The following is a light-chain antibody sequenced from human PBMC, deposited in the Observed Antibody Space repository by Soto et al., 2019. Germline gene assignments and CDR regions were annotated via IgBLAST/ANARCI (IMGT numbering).Light chain of an antibody. V-gene: IGKV3-20*01. CDR2: GAS. CDR3: QQYGSSLLYT. Sequence: DIVLTQSPGTLSLSPGERATLSCRASQSVSSSYLAWYQQKPGQAPRLLIYGASSRATGIPDRFSGSGSGTDFTLTISRLEPDDFAVYYCQQYGSSLLYTFGQGTKLEIK. CDR1: QSVSSSY. J-gene: IGKJ2*01.